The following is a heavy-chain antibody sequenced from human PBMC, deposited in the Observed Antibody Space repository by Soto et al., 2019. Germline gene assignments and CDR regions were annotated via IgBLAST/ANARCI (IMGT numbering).Heavy chain of an antibody. CDR1: GYTLTELS. V-gene: IGHV1-24*01. Sequence: ASVKVSCKVSGYTLTELSMHWVRQAPGKGLEWMGGFDPEDGETIYAQKFQGRVTMTEDTSTDTAYMELSSLRSEDTAVYYCATTNIAAAAYWFDPWGQGTLVTVSS. CDR3: ATTNIAAAAYWFDP. CDR2: FDPEDGET. D-gene: IGHD6-13*01. J-gene: IGHJ5*02.